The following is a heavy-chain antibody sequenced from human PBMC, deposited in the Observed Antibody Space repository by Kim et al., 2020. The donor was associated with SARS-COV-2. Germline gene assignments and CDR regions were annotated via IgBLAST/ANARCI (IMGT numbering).Heavy chain of an antibody. CDR1: GFTFTSSA. V-gene: IGHV1-58*01. J-gene: IGHJ4*02. D-gene: IGHD6-13*01. CDR3: AADLSYSSSWYGPLFDY. CDR2: IVVGSGNT. Sequence: SVKVSCKASGFTFTSSAVQWVRQARGQRLEWIGWIVVGSGNTNYAQKFQERVTITRDMSTSTAYMELSSLRSEDTAVYYCAADLSYSSSWYGPLFDYWGQGTLVTVSS.